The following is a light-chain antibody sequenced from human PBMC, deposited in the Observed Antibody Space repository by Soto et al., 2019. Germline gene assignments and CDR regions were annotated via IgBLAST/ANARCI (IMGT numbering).Light chain of an antibody. Sequence: DIQMTQSPSSLSASVGDRITITCRASQSISTYLNWYQQKPGGAPKLLIYAASNLQSGVPPRFSGSGSGTDFSLTISSLQPEDFATYYCQVSCEIPYTFGQGTKLEIK. V-gene: IGKV1-39*01. CDR1: QSISTY. CDR2: AAS. CDR3: QVSCEIPYT. J-gene: IGKJ2*01.